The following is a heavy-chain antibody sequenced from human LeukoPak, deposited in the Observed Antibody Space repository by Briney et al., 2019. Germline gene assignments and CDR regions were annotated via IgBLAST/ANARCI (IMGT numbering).Heavy chain of an antibody. CDR1: GFTFSSYW. CDR3: ARDRATVTTSDAFDI. J-gene: IGHJ3*02. D-gene: IGHD4-17*01. V-gene: IGHV3-74*01. Sequence: PGGSLRLSCAASGFTFSSYWMHWVRQAPGKGLVWVSRINTDGSSISHADSVKGRFTISRDNAKHTLYLQMNSLRAEDTAVYYCARDRATVTTSDAFDIWGQGTMVTVSS. CDR2: INTDGSSI.